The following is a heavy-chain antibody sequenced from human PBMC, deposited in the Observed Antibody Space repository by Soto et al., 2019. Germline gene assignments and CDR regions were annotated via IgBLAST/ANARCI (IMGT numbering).Heavy chain of an antibody. Sequence: EVQLVESGGGLVQPGGSLRLSCAASGFTVSSNYMSWVRQAPGKGLEWVSVIYSGGSTYYVDSVKGRFTISRDNSKNTLYLQMNSLRAEDTAVYYCAREPGIAAAGTIYYYGMDVWGQGTTVTVSS. V-gene: IGHV3-66*01. CDR3: AREPGIAAAGTIYYYGMDV. J-gene: IGHJ6*02. CDR1: GFTVSSNY. D-gene: IGHD6-13*01. CDR2: IYSGGST.